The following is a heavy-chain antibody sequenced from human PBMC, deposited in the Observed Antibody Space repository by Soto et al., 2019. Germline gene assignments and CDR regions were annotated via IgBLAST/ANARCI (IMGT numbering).Heavy chain of an antibody. V-gene: IGHV4-4*02. Sequence: QVQLQESGPGLVKPSGTLSLTCAVSSGSISSSNWWSWVRQPPGKGLEWIGEIYHSGGTNYNPSLKRRINISVDKPKNQFSLKLSSVTAGDTAVYYCARVGRGNWNYGLLYSAYWCQGTLVTVSS. CDR1: SGSISSSNW. J-gene: IGHJ4*02. D-gene: IGHD1-7*01. CDR3: ARVGRGNWNYGLLYSAY. CDR2: IYHSGGT.